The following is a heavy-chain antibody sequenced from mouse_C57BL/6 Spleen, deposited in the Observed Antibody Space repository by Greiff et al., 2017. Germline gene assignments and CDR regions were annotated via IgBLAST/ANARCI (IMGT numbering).Heavy chain of an antibody. CDR3: AILHYYAMDY. CDR1: GYSFTGYY. V-gene: IGHV1-42*01. CDR2: INPSTGGT. J-gene: IGHJ4*01. Sequence: EVQLQQSGPELVKPGASVKISCKASGYSFTGYYMNWVKQSPEKSLEWIGEINPSTGGTTYNQKFKAKATLTVDKSSSTAYMQLKSLTSEDSAVYYCAILHYYAMDYWGQGTSVTVSS.